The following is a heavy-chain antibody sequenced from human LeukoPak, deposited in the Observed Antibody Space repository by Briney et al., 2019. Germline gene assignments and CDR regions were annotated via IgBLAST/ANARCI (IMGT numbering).Heavy chain of an antibody. V-gene: IGHV3-48*01. D-gene: IGHD5-18*01. CDR1: GFTFSSSG. J-gene: IGHJ4*02. Sequence: GGSLRLSCAASGFTFSSSGMNWVRQAPGKGLEWISYISSSGSSIYYADSVKGRFTISRDNAKNALYLQMNSLRAEDTAVYYCARELQNRGYSYGLDYWGQGTLVTVSS. CDR3: ARELQNRGYSYGLDY. CDR2: ISSSGSSI.